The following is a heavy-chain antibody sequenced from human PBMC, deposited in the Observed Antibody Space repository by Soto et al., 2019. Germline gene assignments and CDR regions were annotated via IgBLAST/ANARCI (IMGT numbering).Heavy chain of an antibody. D-gene: IGHD3-22*01. CDR3: ARGGQYDSSGYFP. CDR1: GGSISSGGYY. CDR2: IYYSGST. J-gene: IGHJ3*01. V-gene: IGHV4-31*03. Sequence: PSETLSLTCTVSGGSISSGGYYWSWIRQHPGRGLEWIGYIYYSGSTYYNPSLKSRVTISVDTSKNQFSLKLSSVTAADTAVYYCARGGQYDSSGYFPWGQGTMVTVSS.